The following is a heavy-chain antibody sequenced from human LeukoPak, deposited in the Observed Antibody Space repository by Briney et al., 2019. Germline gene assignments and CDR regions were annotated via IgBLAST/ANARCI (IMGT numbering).Heavy chain of an antibody. Sequence: PGGSLRLSCVASGFRFSDYGMHWVRQAPGKGLEWVAFIRYDASDKYYADSVKGRFTISRDNSNNTLTLHMNSLRIEDTSIYFCAKGTWAADGPMGNNFASWGQGSLVTVSS. CDR3: AKGTWAADGPMGNNFAS. J-gene: IGHJ4*02. D-gene: IGHD6-13*01. CDR2: IRYDASDK. CDR1: GFRFSDYG. V-gene: IGHV3-30*02.